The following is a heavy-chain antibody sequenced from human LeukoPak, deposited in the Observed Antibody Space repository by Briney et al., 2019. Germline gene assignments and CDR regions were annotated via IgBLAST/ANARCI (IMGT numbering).Heavy chain of an antibody. J-gene: IGHJ4*02. CDR3: AHRTYYYDTSGYYYDY. CDR1: GFSLSTNGVG. D-gene: IGHD3-22*01. Sequence: SGPTLVKPTQTLTLTCTFSGFSLSTNGVGVGWIRQPPGKALQWLALIYWNDDKRYSPSLKSRLTITKDTSRSQVVLTMTNMDPVDTATYYCAHRTYYYDTSGYYYDYWGQGTLVTVSS. CDR2: IYWNDDK. V-gene: IGHV2-5*01.